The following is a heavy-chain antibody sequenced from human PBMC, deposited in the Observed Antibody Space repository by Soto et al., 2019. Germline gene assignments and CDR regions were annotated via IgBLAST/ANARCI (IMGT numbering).Heavy chain of an antibody. D-gene: IGHD5-18*01. J-gene: IGHJ5*02. CDR1: GGSISSGDHY. CDR3: ATYRRRFSLKFDP. CDR2: IYYSGTS. Sequence: QVHLQESGPGLVKPSQTLSLTCTVSGGSISSGDHYWTWIRQPPGKGLEWIGHIYYSGTSYYNPSLKSRGTISVDTSKNQFSRKPSSVPATDTAVYYWATYRRRFSLKFDPWGQGTLVTVSS. V-gene: IGHV4-30-4*01.